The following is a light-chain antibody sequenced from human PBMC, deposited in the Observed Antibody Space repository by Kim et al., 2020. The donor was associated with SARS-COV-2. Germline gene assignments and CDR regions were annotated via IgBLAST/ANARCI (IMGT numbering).Light chain of an antibody. J-gene: IGKJ5*01. CDR3: QQSFSTLVT. Sequence: DIQMTQAPSSLSASIGDRVTITCRASQTISIYVNWYQQKPGRAPSLLIYGASSLQSGVPSRFSGSVSGTDFTLTINSLQPEDFATYYCQQSFSTLVTFGQGTRLEIK. CDR1: QTISIY. V-gene: IGKV1-39*01. CDR2: GAS.